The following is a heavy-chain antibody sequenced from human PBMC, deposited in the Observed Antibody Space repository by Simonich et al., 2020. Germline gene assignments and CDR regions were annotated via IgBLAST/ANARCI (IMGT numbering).Heavy chain of an antibody. V-gene: IGHV3-74*01. J-gene: IGHJ4*02. CDR2: INRDGSST. Sequence: EVQLVESGGGLVQPGGSLRLSCAASGFTVSSYWMHWVRQAPGKGRVVVSLINRDGSSTRYADFVKGRFTIARDNAKNTLYLQMNSLRAEDTAVYYCARNRLDYWGQGTLVTVSS. CDR3: ARNRLDY. CDR1: GFTVSSYW.